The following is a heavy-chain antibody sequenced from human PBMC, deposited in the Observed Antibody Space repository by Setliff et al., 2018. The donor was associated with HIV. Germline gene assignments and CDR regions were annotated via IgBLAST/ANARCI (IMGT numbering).Heavy chain of an antibody. J-gene: IGHJ4*02. CDR2: SIPLFGTT. V-gene: IGHV1-69*05. Sequence: SVKVSFKASGDTFNNCAVTWVRQAPGQGLEWMGGSIPLFGTTNYAQKFQGRVTLTTDELMKTAYMELSSLRSEDTAVYYCAKEYHITTAGSKVANYFDYWGQGTLVTVSS. D-gene: IGHD1-20*01. CDR3: AKEYHITTAGSKVANYFDY. CDR1: GDTFNNCA.